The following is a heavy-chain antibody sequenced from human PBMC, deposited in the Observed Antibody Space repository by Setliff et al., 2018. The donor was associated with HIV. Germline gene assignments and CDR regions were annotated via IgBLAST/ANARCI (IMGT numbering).Heavy chain of an antibody. D-gene: IGHD7-27*01. J-gene: IGHJ6*03. CDR3: ARVPNWGRVDYYYYYMDV. CDR1: GGRFRTYA. V-gene: IGHV1-69*13. CDR2: IIPIFGTA. Sequence: GASVKVSCKASGGRFRTYAISWVRQAPGQGLEWMGGIIPIFGTANYAQKFQGRVTITADESTSTAYMELSSLRSEDTAVYYCARVPNWGRVDYYYYYMDVWGKGTTVTVSS.